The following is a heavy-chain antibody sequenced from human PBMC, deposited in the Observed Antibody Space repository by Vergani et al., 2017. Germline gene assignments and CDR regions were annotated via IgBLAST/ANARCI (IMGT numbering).Heavy chain of an antibody. CDR2: IYYSGST. CDR3: ARRFARFFDSIAV. J-gene: IGHJ6*02. CDR1: GGSISSSSYY. V-gene: IGHV4-39*01. Sequence: QLQLQESGPGLVKPSETLSLTCTVSGGSISSSSYYWGWIRQPPGKGLEWIGSIYYSGSTYYNPSLKSRVTISVDTSKNQFSLKLSSVTAADTAVYYCARRFARFFDSIAVWGQGTTVTVSS. D-gene: IGHD3-3*01.